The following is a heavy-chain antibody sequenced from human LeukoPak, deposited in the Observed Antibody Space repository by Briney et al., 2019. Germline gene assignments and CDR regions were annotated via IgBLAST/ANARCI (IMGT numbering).Heavy chain of an antibody. J-gene: IGHJ5*02. V-gene: IGHV1-18*01. CDR1: GYTFTIYG. CDR3: ARRGPQTGTLDP. Sequence: ASVNVSFKASGYTFTIYGISWVRQAPGQGLEWMGWISAYNGNTNYAQKLQGRVTMTTDTSTSTAYMELRSLRSDDTAVYYCARRGPQTGTLDPWGQGTLVTVSS. CDR2: ISAYNGNT. D-gene: IGHD1-1*01.